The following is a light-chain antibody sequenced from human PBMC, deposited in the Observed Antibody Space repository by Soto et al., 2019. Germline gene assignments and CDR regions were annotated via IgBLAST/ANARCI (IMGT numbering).Light chain of an antibody. CDR3: QQYNKWRT. J-gene: IGKJ1*01. CDR2: GAS. CDR1: ESVSSN. V-gene: IGKV3-15*01. Sequence: EIPMAPSPAPLSVSPGESRSVSCTASESVSSNLAWYQQKPGQAPRLLIYGASTRSTGIPARISGSGSGTEFTLTISSLKSEDFAVSYRQQYNKWRTFGKGTKVDIK.